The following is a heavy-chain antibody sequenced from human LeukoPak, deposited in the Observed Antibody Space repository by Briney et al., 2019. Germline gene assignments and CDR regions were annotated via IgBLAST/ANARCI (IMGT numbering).Heavy chain of an antibody. CDR1: GFTFSSYA. J-gene: IGHJ4*02. CDR2: ISYDGSNK. V-gene: IGHV3-30*18. D-gene: IGHD5-24*01. Sequence: GGSLRLSCAASGFTFSSYAMHWVRQAPGKGLEWVAVISYDGSNKYYADSVKGRFTISRDNSKDTLYLQMNSLRAEDTAVYCCAKLGQSGYNSYYWGQGTLVTVSS. CDR3: AKLGQSGYNSYY.